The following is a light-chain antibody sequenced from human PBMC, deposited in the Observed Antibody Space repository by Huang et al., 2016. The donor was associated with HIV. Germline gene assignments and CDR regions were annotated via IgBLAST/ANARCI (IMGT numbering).Light chain of an antibody. CDR2: GAA. V-gene: IGKV3D-15*01. CDR3: QHYNNWPPWT. CDR1: QGVSNN. Sequence: EIVMTQSPATLSVSPGERATLSCRASQGVSNNIAWYQQKPGQTPRLLSHGAATRATGIAAKFSGRGSGTDFTLTITSLQTEDSAVYYCQHYNNWPPWTFGPGTQVEI. J-gene: IGKJ1*01.